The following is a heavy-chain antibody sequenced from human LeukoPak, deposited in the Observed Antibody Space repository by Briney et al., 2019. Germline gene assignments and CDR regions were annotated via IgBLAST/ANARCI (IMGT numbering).Heavy chain of an antibody. Sequence: ASVKVSCKPSGYTFTVNYLHWVRQAPGQGLEWVGWMNPNSGVTFYAQNFQGRVTMTRDTSVTTAYMELSSLTSDDTAVYYCARGAGTSWFDSWGQGSLVTVSS. CDR2: MNPNSGVT. V-gene: IGHV1-2*02. CDR1: GYTFTVNY. D-gene: IGHD3-10*01. CDR3: ARGAGTSWFDS. J-gene: IGHJ5*01.